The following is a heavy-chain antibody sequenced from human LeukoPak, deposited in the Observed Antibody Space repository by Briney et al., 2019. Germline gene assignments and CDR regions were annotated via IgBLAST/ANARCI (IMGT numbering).Heavy chain of an antibody. CDR1: GISFRNYA. J-gene: IGHJ4*02. CDR2: LRGNDET. V-gene: IGHV3-23*01. Sequence: GGSLRLSCAASGISFRNYAMSWVRQAPARGPEWVSSLRGNDETFYADSVKGRFTLSSDSSRNTVYLQLNNLRVEDTAIYYCARASWVSSTDAVRWGQGTLVTVSS. CDR3: ARASWVSSTDAVR. D-gene: IGHD3-16*01.